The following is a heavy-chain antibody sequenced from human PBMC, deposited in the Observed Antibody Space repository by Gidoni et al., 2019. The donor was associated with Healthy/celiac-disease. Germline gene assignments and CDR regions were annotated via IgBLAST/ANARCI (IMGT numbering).Heavy chain of an antibody. Sequence: EVKLVESGGGWVKPGGSRRLSCAASGFTLSNAWMSWGRQAPGKGLEWVGRIKSTTDCGTTDYAAPVKGRFTISRDDSTNTLYLQLISLKTEDTAVYYCTTGWGVAAGTIDYWGQGTLVTVSS. CDR2: IKSTTDCGTT. CDR1: GFTLSNAW. D-gene: IGHD6-13*01. J-gene: IGHJ4*02. CDR3: TTGWGVAAGTIDY. V-gene: IGHV3-15*01.